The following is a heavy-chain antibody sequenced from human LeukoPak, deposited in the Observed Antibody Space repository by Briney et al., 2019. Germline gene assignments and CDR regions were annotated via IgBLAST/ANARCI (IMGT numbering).Heavy chain of an antibody. D-gene: IGHD3-16*01. CDR1: GFTFSDYY. CDR2: ISHSGST. V-gene: IGHV4-34*01. CDR3: ASTVWGFDY. J-gene: IGHJ4*02. Sequence: GSLRLSCAASGFTFSDYYWSWIRQPPGKGLEWIGEISHSGSTNYNPSLKSRVTISVDTSKNQFSLKLSSVTAADTAVYYCASTVWGFDYWGQGTLVTVSS.